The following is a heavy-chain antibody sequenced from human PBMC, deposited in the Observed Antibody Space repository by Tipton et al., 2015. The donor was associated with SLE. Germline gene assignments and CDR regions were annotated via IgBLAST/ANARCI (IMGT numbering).Heavy chain of an antibody. CDR3: ARDRLDDDFWSGYYYGMDV. CDR2: IYYSGST. Sequence: TLSLTCTVSGGSISSYYWSWIRQPPGKGLEWIGYIYYSGSTNYNPSLKSRVTISVDTSKNQFSLKLSSVTAADTAVYYCARDRLDDDFWSGYYYGMDVWGQGTTVTVSS. CDR1: GGSISSYY. V-gene: IGHV4-59*01. J-gene: IGHJ6*02. D-gene: IGHD3-3*01.